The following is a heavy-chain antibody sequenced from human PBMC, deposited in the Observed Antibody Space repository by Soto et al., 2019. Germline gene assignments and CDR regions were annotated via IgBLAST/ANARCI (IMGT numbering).Heavy chain of an antibody. CDR1: GGTFSSYA. D-gene: IGHD3-22*01. CDR3: ARRFYCDSSGDQGAFDI. J-gene: IGHJ3*02. Sequence: QVQLVQSGAEVKKPGSSVKVSCKASGGTFSSYAISWVRQAPGQGLEWMGGIIPIFGTANYAQKFQGRVTITADESTSTAYMELSRMRSEDTVVYYCARRFYCDSSGDQGAFDIWGQGTMVTVSS. V-gene: IGHV1-69*01. CDR2: IIPIFGTA.